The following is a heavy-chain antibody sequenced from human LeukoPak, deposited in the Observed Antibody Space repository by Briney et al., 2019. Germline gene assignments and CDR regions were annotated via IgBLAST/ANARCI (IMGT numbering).Heavy chain of an antibody. CDR3: VRDRENSYFEY. CDR2: IWYDGSNK. Sequence: PGRSLRLSCAASGFTFKSYGMHWVRQAPGKGLEWVAVIWYDGSNKFYADSVKGRFTISRDNSKNTLYLQMNSLRAEDTAVYYCVRDRENSYFEYWGQGTPVTVSS. CDR1: GFTFKSYG. V-gene: IGHV3-33*01. J-gene: IGHJ4*02. D-gene: IGHD4-23*01.